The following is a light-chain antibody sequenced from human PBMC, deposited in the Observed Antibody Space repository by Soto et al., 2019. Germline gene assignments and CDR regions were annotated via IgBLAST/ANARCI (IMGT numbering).Light chain of an antibody. CDR2: EVT. Sequence: QSAPTQPASVSGSPGQSITISCTGTSSDVGGYNYVSWYQQHPDKAPKLMIYEVTNRPSWVSDRFSGSKSGNTASLTISGLQAEDEADYYCSSYTSSNTLFVFGTGTKVTVL. CDR3: SSYTSSNTLFV. CDR1: SSDVGGYNY. J-gene: IGLJ1*01. V-gene: IGLV2-14*01.